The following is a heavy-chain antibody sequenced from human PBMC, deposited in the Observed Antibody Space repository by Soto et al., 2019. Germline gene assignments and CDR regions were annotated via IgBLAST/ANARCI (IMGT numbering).Heavy chain of an antibody. V-gene: IGHV3-11*05. J-gene: IGHJ5*02. CDR1: GFTFSDYY. CDR2: ISSSSSYT. Sequence: QVQLVESGGGLVKPGGSLRLSCADSGFTFSDYYMSWIRQAPGKGLEWVSYISSSSSYTNYADSVKGRFTISRDNAKNSLYLQRNSLRAEDTAVYYCAIDLNGSSWSNWFDPWGQGTLVTVSS. CDR3: AIDLNGSSWSNWFDP. D-gene: IGHD6-13*01.